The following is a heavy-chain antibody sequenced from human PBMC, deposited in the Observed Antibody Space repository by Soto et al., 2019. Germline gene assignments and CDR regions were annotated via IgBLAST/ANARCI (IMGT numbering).Heavy chain of an antibody. CDR1: GGTFSSYT. J-gene: IGHJ4*02. CDR3: ARGPNYDILTGYTDY. Sequence: QVQLVQSGAEVKKPGSSVKVSCKASGGTFSSYTISWVRQAPGQGLEWMGRIIPILGIANYAQKFQGRVTINADKSTSTAYMELSSLRSEDTAVYYCARGPNYDILTGYTDYWGQGTLVTVSS. V-gene: IGHV1-69*02. D-gene: IGHD3-9*01. CDR2: IIPILGIA.